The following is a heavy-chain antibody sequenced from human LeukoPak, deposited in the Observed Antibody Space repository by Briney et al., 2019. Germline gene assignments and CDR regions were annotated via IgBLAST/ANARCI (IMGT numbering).Heavy chain of an antibody. CDR1: GFTFSSYW. Sequence: PGGSLRHSCAASGFTFSSYWMSWVRQAPGKGLEWVANIKQDGSEKYYVDSVKGRFTISRDNAKNALYLQMNSLRAEDTAVYYGARDLEYSGSPYEYWGQGTLVTVSS. CDR2: IKQDGSEK. J-gene: IGHJ4*02. CDR3: ARDLEYSGSPYEY. V-gene: IGHV3-7*03. D-gene: IGHD1-26*01.